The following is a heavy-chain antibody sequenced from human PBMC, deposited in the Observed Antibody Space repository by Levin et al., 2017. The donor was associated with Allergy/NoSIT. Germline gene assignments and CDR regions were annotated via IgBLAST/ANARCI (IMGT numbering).Heavy chain of an antibody. CDR2: IYYSGST. J-gene: IGHJ6*02. CDR1: RGSISSGDYY. V-gene: IGHV4-30-4*01. CDR3: ARALFDYTSYYYYGMDV. Sequence: PSETLSLTCTVSRGSISSGDYYWRWIRQPPGKGLEWIGYIYYSGSTYYNPSLKSRVTISVDTSKNQFSLKLSSVTAADTAVYYCARALFDYTSYYYYGMDVWGQGTTVTVSS. D-gene: IGHD3-9*01.